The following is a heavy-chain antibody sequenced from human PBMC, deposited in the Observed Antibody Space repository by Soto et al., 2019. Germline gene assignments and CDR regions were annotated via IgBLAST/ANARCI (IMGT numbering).Heavy chain of an antibody. Sequence: EVQLLESGGGLVQPGGSLRLSCAASGFTFSSYAMSWVRQAPGKGLEGVSAISGSGGSTYYADSVKGRFTISRDNPKNPLYLQMNSQRAEDTAVYYCAQGRWDYGDYYSFGYWGQGTLVTVSS. D-gene: IGHD4-17*01. V-gene: IGHV3-23*01. CDR1: GFTFSSYA. CDR3: AQGRWDYGDYYSFGY. J-gene: IGHJ4*02. CDR2: ISGSGGST.